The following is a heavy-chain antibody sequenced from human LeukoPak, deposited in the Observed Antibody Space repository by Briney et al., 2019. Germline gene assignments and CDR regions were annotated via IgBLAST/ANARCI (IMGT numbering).Heavy chain of an antibody. CDR1: GYSFTSYW. V-gene: IGHV5-51*01. J-gene: IGHJ6*03. CDR2: IYPGDSDT. D-gene: IGHD2-8*02. Sequence: GESLKISCKGSGYSFTSYWIGWVRQMPGKGLEWMGIIYPGDSDTRYSPSFQGQVTISADKSISTAYLQWSSLKASDTAMYYCARSLVPPTLSYYYYMDVWGKGTTVTVSS. CDR3: ARSLVPPTLSYYYYMDV.